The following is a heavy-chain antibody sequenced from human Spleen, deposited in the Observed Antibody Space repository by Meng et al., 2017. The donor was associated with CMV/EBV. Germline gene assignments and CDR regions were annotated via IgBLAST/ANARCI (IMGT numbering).Heavy chain of an antibody. CDR2: SINHSGST. Sequence: SETLSLTCAVYGGSFSAYYWSWIRQPPGKGLEWIGESINHSGSTNYNPSLKTRVTISVDTSKNQFSLRLSSVTAADTAVYYCARGLDWNYPDAFDIWGQGTVVTVSS. V-gene: IGHV4-34*01. D-gene: IGHD1-7*01. J-gene: IGHJ3*02. CDR3: ARGLDWNYPDAFDI. CDR1: GGSFSAYY.